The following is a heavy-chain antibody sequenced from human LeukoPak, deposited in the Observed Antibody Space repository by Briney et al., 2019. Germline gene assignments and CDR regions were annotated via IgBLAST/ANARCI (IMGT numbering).Heavy chain of an antibody. CDR3: ARDRWELELDAFDI. CDR2: ISSSSSYI. CDR1: GFTFSSYS. Sequence: PGGSLRLSCAASGFTFSSYSMNWVRQAPGKGLEWVSSISSSSSYIYYADSVKGRFTISRDNAKNSLYLQMNSLRAEDTAVYYCARDRWELELDAFDIWGQGTMVTVSS. D-gene: IGHD4-23*01. J-gene: IGHJ3*02. V-gene: IGHV3-21*01.